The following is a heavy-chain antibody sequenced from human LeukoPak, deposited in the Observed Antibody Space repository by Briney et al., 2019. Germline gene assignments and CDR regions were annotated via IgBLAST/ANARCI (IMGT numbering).Heavy chain of an antibody. Sequence: PGGSLRLFCAASGFTFSSYSMNWVRQAPGKGLEWVSSISSSSSYIYYADSVKGRFTISRDNAKNSLYLQMNSLRAEDTAVYYCARVGYSSSSAFDYWGQGTLVTVSS. CDR1: GFTFSSYS. CDR2: ISSSSSYI. CDR3: ARVGYSSSSAFDY. V-gene: IGHV3-21*01. J-gene: IGHJ4*02. D-gene: IGHD6-6*01.